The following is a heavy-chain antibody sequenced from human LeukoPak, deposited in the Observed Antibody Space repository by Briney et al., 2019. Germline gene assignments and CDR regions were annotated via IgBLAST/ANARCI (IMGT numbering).Heavy chain of an antibody. CDR1: GFIFSSHA. CDR2: ITGGGIGT. CDR3: AKDPNGDYVGAFDS. V-gene: IGHV3-23*01. D-gene: IGHD4-17*01. Sequence: GGSLRLSCAASGFIFSSHAMAWVRQAPGKGPEWVSSITGGGIGTSYADSVKGRFTVYRDNSKNTLYLQMNSLRAGDTAVYYCAKDPNGDYVGAFDSWGQGTSVTVSS. J-gene: IGHJ3*01.